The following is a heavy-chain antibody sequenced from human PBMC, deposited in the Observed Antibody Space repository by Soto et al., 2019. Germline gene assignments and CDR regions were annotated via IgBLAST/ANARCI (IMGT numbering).Heavy chain of an antibody. CDR2: ISQSGNT. D-gene: IGHD6-6*01. CDR1: SGSFSGYY. Sequence: XGTLSLPCSIYSGSFSGYYWSWIRQPPGKGLEWIGEISQSGNTNYSPSLKSRVSISIDTSKKQFSLNLASVSAADTAVYYCARATQVSGSSQTRPDLWGQGTLVTVSS. J-gene: IGHJ4*02. V-gene: IGHV4-34*01. CDR3: ARATQVSGSSQTRPDL.